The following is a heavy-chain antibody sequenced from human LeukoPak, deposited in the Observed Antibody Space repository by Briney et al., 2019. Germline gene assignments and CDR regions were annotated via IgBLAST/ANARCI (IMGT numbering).Heavy chain of an antibody. CDR1: GFTVSNIH. J-gene: IGHJ5*02. CDR3: ARDIGGGNSNWFDP. Sequence: GGSLRLSCAASGFTVSNIHMVWVRQAPGKGLEWVAVIWYDGSNKYYADSVKGRFTISRDNSKNTLYLQMNSLRAEDTAVYYCARDIGGGNSNWFDPWGQGTLVTVSS. CDR2: IWYDGSNK. D-gene: IGHD4-23*01. V-gene: IGHV3-33*08.